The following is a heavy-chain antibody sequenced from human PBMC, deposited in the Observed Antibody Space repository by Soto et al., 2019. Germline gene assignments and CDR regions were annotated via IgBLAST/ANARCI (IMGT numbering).Heavy chain of an antibody. V-gene: IGHV4-39*01. CDR1: GGSISSSSYY. CDR3: ATLTDTAMADYYYYGMDV. D-gene: IGHD5-18*01. CDR2: IYYSGST. J-gene: IGHJ6*01. Sequence: PSETLSLTCTVSGGSISSSSYYWGWIRQPPGKGLEWIGSIYYSGSTYYNPSLKSRVTISVDTSKNQFSLKLSSATAADTAVYYCATLTDTAMADYYYYGMDVWGQGTTVTVSS.